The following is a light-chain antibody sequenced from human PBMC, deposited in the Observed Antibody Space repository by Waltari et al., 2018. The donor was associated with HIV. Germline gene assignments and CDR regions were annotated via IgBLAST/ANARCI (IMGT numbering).Light chain of an antibody. CDR3: SSYTSSSTPYV. CDR2: EVS. V-gene: IGLV2-14*01. Sequence: QSALTQPASVSGSPGQAITISCTGTSSDVGGYNYVSWYQQHPGKTPTRMIYEVSNRPSGVSNRFSGSKSGNTASLTISGLQAEDEADYYCSSYTSSSTPYVFGTGTKVTVL. J-gene: IGLJ1*01. CDR1: SSDVGGYNY.